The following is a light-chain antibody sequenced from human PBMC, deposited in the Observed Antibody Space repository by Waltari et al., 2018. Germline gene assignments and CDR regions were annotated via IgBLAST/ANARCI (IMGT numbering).Light chain of an antibody. CDR2: SND. V-gene: IGLV1-47*01. J-gene: IGLJ2*01. Sequence: QSGLTQAPSAAGTPGQRVPISCSGTSPNLGRHYVNWYQHAPGTAPKLLIYSNDKRRSGVPDRFSASKSGTSASLAISGLRSEDEADYYCATRDDSLSAPVFGGGTKVTVL. CDR1: SPNLGRHY. CDR3: ATRDDSLSAPV.